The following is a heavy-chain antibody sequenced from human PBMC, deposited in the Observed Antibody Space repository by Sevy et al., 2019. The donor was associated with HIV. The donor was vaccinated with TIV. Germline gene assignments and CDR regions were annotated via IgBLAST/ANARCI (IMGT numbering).Heavy chain of an antibody. CDR1: GFTVSSNY. Sequence: GGSLRLSCAASGFTVSSNYMSWVRQAPGKGLEWVSVIYSGGSTYYADSVKGRFIISRDNSKNTLYLQMNSRRAEDTAVYYCARGGPLSNPVDYWGQGTLVTVSS. CDR3: ARGGPLSNPVDY. V-gene: IGHV3-53*01. CDR2: IYSGGST. J-gene: IGHJ4*02. D-gene: IGHD3-10*01.